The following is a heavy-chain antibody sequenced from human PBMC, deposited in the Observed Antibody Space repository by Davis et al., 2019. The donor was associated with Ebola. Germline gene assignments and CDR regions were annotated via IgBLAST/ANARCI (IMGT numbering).Heavy chain of an antibody. V-gene: IGHV3-30*19. D-gene: IGHD6-6*01. CDR3: ARREEYLFYFDY. J-gene: IGHJ4*02. CDR2: TSYDGTIK. CDR1: GFTFSSFG. Sequence: PGGSLRLSCAASGFTFSSFGMHWVRQAPGKGLEWVALTSYDGTIKHYTDSVRGRFSVSRDNSKNTLYLEMNSVKAEDTAVYYCARREEYLFYFDYWGQGALVTVST.